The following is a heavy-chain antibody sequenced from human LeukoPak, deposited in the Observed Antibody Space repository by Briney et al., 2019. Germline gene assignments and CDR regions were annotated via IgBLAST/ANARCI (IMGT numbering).Heavy chain of an antibody. CDR2: ISSSSGTI. CDR1: GFTFSSYW. V-gene: IGHV3-48*01. J-gene: IGHJ4*02. D-gene: IGHD6-13*01. CDR3: VRVHSTSWGY. Sequence: GGSLRLSCAASGFTFSSYWMSWVRQAPGKGLEWVSYISSSSGTIYYADSVKGRFTISRDNAENSLYLQMNSLRAEDTAVYYCVRVHSTSWGYWGQGTLVTVSS.